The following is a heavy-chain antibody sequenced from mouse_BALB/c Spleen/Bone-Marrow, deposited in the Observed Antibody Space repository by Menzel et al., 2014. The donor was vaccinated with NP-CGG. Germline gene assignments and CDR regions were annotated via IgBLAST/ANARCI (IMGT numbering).Heavy chain of an antibody. CDR3: TRVNEYGRAWFAY. J-gene: IGHJ3*01. CDR2: IYPVRGST. V-gene: IGHV1S22*01. Sequence: LQQSGSELVRPGASVKLSCKAFGYPFTRYWMHWVKQRPGQGLVWIGNIYPVRGSTNYDEKFKSKATLTVDTSSSTAYMQLSSLTSEDSAVYYCTRVNEYGRAWFAYWGQGTLVTVSA. CDR1: GYPFTRYW. D-gene: IGHD5-2*01.